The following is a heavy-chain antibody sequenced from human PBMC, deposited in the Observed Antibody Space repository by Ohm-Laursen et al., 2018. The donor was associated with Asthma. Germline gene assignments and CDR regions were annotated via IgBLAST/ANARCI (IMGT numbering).Heavy chain of an antibody. CDR2: ISGSGGST. CDR1: GFTFSSYW. Sequence: SLRLSCAASGFTFSSYWMSWVRQAPGKGLERVSAISGSGGSTYYADSVKGRFTISRDNSKNTLYMQMNSLRAEDTAVYYCARRDFSGGDPSAAFDIWGQGTMVTVSS. J-gene: IGHJ3*02. V-gene: IGHV3-23*01. CDR3: ARRDFSGGDPSAAFDI. D-gene: IGHD2-21*02.